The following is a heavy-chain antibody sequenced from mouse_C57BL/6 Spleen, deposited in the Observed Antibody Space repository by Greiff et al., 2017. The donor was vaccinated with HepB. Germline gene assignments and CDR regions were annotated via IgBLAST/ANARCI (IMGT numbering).Heavy chain of an antibody. D-gene: IGHD1-1*01. J-gene: IGHJ1*03. CDR1: GYAFTNYL. CDR3: ARSPPFITTVVAPWDFDV. CDR2: INPGSGGT. V-gene: IGHV1-54*01. Sequence: QVQLQQSGAELVRPGTSVKVSCKASGYAFTNYLIEWVKQRPGQGLEWIGVINPGSGGTNYNEKFKGKATLTADKSSSTAYMQLSSLTSEDSAVYFCARSPPFITTVVAPWDFDVWGTGTTVTVSS.